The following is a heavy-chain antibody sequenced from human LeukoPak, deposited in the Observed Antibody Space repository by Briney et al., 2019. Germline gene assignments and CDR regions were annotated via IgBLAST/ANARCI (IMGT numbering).Heavy chain of an antibody. D-gene: IGHD2-15*01. CDR3: ARDSRIGDCSGGSCYSGSKQFDY. Sequence: SETLSLTCTVSGYSINSGYYWGWIRQPPGKGLEWIGSIYHGGTTYYNPSLKSRVTISADMSKNQFSLKLSSVTAADTAMYYCARDSRIGDCSGGSCYSGSKQFDYWGQGTLVTVSS. CDR1: GYSINSGYY. V-gene: IGHV4-38-2*02. J-gene: IGHJ4*02. CDR2: IYHGGTT.